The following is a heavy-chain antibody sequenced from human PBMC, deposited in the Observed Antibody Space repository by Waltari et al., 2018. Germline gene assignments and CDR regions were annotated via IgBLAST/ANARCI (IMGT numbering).Heavy chain of an antibody. V-gene: IGHV3-30*01. CDR3: ARGGYAEIEFYYGALDV. CDR1: GESLKNQA. D-gene: IGHD3-16*01. J-gene: IGHJ6*02. Sequence: QAQLVESGGGVVEPGRSLGLSCADGGESLKNQALHWVRQAPGKGLGWLAGISYGGREKNDVGSVKGRFTDSRDKAKNTLSLQMDRLGEEDTGVYFCARGGYAEIEFYYGALDVWGQGITVTVSS. CDR2: ISYGGREK.